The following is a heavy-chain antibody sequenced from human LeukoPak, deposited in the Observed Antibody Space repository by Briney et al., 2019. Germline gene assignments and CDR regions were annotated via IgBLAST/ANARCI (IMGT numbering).Heavy chain of an antibody. CDR2: INHSGST. V-gene: IGHV4-34*01. J-gene: IGHJ3*02. CDR1: GGSFSGYY. Sequence: SETLSLTFAVYGGSFSGYYWSWIRQPPGKGLEWIGEINHSGSTNYNPSLKSRVTISVDTSKNQFSLKLSSVTAADTAVYYCAREAGLLMTCSFDIWGQGTMVTVSS. D-gene: IGHD2-8*01. CDR3: AREAGLLMTCSFDI.